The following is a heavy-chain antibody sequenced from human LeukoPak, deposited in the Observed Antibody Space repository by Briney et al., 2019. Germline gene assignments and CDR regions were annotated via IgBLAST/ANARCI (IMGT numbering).Heavy chain of an antibody. V-gene: IGHV3-23*01. CDR3: AKALGYSYPTFVDY. CDR2: ISASGGST. J-gene: IGHJ4*02. Sequence: GGSLRLSCAVSGVTFTNYGMTWVRQAPGKGLEWVSAISASGGSTYYADSVKGRFTISRDDSKNTLYLQMNSLRAEDTAVYYCAKALGYSYPTFVDYWGQGTLVTVSS. CDR1: GVTFTNYG. D-gene: IGHD5-18*01.